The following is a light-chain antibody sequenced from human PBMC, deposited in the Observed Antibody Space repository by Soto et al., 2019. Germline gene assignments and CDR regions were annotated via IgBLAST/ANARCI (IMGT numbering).Light chain of an antibody. CDR3: QQYNTYPLT. CDR1: QSISTW. Sequence: DIQMTQSPSTLSASVGDRVTITCRASQSISTWLAWYQQKPGKAPKLLIYKASNLEGGVPSRLSGSGSGTEFTITISSLQADDFATYYSQQYNTYPLTFGGGTTVEIK. CDR2: KAS. J-gene: IGKJ4*01. V-gene: IGKV1-5*03.